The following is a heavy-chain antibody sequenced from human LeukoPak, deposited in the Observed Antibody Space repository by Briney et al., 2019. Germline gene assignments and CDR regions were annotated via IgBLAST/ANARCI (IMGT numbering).Heavy chain of an antibody. Sequence: GGSLRLSCAASGFTFSSYAMHWVRQAPGKGLEWVAVISYDGSNKYYADSVKGRFTISRDNSKNTLYLQMNSLRAEDTAVYYCARDSPPQWLVDYYYYGMDVRGQGTTVTVSS. D-gene: IGHD6-19*01. CDR1: GFTFSSYA. V-gene: IGHV3-30-3*01. J-gene: IGHJ6*02. CDR2: ISYDGSNK. CDR3: ARDSPPQWLVDYYYYGMDV.